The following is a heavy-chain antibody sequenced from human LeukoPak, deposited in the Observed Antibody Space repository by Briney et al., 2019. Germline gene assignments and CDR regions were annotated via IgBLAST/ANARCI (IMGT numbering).Heavy chain of an antibody. CDR1: GFTFSSYG. CDR2: ISGSGGST. V-gene: IGHV3-23*01. D-gene: IGHD3-10*01. J-gene: IGHJ4*02. CDR3: AKVRIRGGVFSPVDY. Sequence: GGSLRLSCAASGFTFSSYGMSWVRQAPGKGLEWVSAISGSGGSTYYADSVKGRFTISRDNSKNTLYLQMNSLRAEDTAVYYCAKVRIRGGVFSPVDYWGQGTLVTVS.